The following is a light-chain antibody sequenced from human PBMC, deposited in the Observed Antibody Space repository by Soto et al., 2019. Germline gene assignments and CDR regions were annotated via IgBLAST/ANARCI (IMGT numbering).Light chain of an antibody. J-gene: IGKJ4*01. Sequence: DIVMTQSPLSLPITPGEPASISCRSSQSLLHSNGYNCVDWYLQKPGQSPQLLIHLGSNRASGVHDRFSGSGSGKEFTLKSNRVEAEDVGLYLCMQELHTPLTFCGGTKVEVK. CDR1: QSLLHSNGYNC. CDR2: LGS. V-gene: IGKV2-28*01. CDR3: MQELHTPLT.